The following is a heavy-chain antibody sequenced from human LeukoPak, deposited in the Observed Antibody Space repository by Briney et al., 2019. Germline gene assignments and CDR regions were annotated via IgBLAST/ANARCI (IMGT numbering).Heavy chain of an antibody. V-gene: IGHV3-23*01. CDR1: EFTFSIYA. D-gene: IGHD3-22*01. CDR3: ARDRPNYYGTNGHYYRRDGDY. Sequence: GSLRLSCAASEFTFSIYAMSWVRQAPGKGLEWVSSITSAGESTYYAGSVKGRFTISRDNSRNTLYLQMNSLRVEDTAIYYCARDRPNYYGTNGHYYRRDGDYWGQGTLVTVSS. CDR2: ITSAGEST. J-gene: IGHJ4*02.